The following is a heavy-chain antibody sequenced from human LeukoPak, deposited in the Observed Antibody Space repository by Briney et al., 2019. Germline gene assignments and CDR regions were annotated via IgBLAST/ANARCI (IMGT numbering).Heavy chain of an antibody. CDR3: ARVIYDYAREAYYYYYMDV. D-gene: IGHD3-16*01. CDR2: IYHSGTS. J-gene: IGHJ6*03. V-gene: IGHV4-59*01. CDR1: SASISTYY. Sequence: SETLSLTCTVSSASISTYYWSWIRQPPGKGLEWIGYIYHSGTSNYNPSLKSRVTMSVDTSKNQFSLKLSSVTAADTAVCYCARVIYDYAREAYYYYYMDVWGKGTTVTISS.